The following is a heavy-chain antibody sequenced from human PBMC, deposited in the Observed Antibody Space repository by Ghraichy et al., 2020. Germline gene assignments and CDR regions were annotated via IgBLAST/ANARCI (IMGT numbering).Heavy chain of an antibody. D-gene: IGHD1-14*01. J-gene: IGHJ4*02. V-gene: IGHV3-30*03. Sequence: GGSLRLSCLGSGFTFNTFALHWVRQAPGKGLEWVALSSYDGIKKTYADSVQGRFTIARDNSKNRLYLQMNSLRPDDTAVYYCATSGKMSDFDYWGQGTLVTVSS. CDR3: ATSGKMSDFDY. CDR2: SSYDGIKK. CDR1: GFTFNTFA.